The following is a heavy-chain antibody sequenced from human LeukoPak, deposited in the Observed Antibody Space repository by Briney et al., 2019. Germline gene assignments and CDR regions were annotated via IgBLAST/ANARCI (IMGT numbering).Heavy chain of an antibody. J-gene: IGHJ3*02. Sequence: SETLSLTSTVSGGSISSYYWSWIRQPPGKGLEWIGYIYYSGSTNYNPSLKSRVTISVDTSKNQFSLKLSSVTAADTAVYYCARIIVVPAAKAAFDIWGQGTMVTVSS. CDR3: ARIIVVPAAKAAFDI. CDR1: GGSISSYY. D-gene: IGHD2-2*01. V-gene: IGHV4-59*01. CDR2: IYYSGST.